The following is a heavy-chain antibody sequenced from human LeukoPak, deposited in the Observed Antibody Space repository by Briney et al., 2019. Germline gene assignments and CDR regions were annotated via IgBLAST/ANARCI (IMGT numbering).Heavy chain of an antibody. Sequence: PGGSLRLSCAASGFTFDDYAMHWVRQAPGKGLVWVTHISGDGGSTYYADSVKGRYTISRDNSKNSLYLQKKSLRTEDSALYYCAKDIYMAAAGLMSDYWGQETLVTVSS. CDR3: AKDIYMAAAGLMSDY. J-gene: IGHJ4*02. CDR1: GFTFDDYA. D-gene: IGHD6-13*01. CDR2: ISGDGGST. V-gene: IGHV3-43*02.